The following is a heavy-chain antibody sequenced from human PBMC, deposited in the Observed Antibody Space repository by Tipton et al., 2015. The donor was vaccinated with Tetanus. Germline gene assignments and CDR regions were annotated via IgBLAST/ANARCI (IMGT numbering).Heavy chain of an antibody. J-gene: IGHJ3*01. Sequence: LRLSCSVSGGSISSGGYYWSWIRQPPGKGLEWISYIFASGSTNYNPALKSRVTISMDTSKDQISLNLTSVTAADTAVYFCARRSYCTSTRCFDAFDLWGPGTRVTVSS. CDR2: IFASGST. CDR1: GGSISSGGYY. D-gene: IGHD2-8*01. V-gene: IGHV4-61*08. CDR3: ARRSYCTSTRCFDAFDL.